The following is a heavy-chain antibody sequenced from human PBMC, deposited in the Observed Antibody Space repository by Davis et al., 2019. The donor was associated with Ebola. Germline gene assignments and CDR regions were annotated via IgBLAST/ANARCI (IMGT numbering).Heavy chain of an antibody. CDR2: ISYDGSNK. J-gene: IGHJ4*02. V-gene: IGHV3-30-3*01. Sequence: GESLKISCAASGFTFSSYAMHWVRQAPGKGLEWVAVISYDGSNKYYADSVKGRFTISRDNSKNTLYLQMNSLRAEDTAVYYCARLDTIFGVVDDYWGQGTLVTVSS. D-gene: IGHD3-3*01. CDR3: ARLDTIFGVVDDY. CDR1: GFTFSSYA.